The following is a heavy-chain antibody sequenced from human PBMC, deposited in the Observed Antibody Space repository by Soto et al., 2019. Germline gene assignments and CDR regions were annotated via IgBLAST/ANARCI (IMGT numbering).Heavy chain of an antibody. J-gene: IGHJ4*02. V-gene: IGHV4-59*08. CDR3: ARHRPYSTPLYFDY. D-gene: IGHD2-15*01. Sequence: QVRLQESGPGLVKPSETLSLTCTVSGGSISSYYWSWIRQPPGKGLEWIGYIYYTGSTNYNPSLKSRVTISVDTSKKQFSLKLSSVTAADTAVYYCARHRPYSTPLYFDYWGQGTQVTVSS. CDR2: IYYTGST. CDR1: GGSISSYY.